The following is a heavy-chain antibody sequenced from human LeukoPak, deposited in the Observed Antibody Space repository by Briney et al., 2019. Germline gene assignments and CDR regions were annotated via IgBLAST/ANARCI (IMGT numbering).Heavy chain of an antibody. Sequence: SGTLSLTCAVSGDSISNSHWWSWVRQPPRKGLEWIGEIYHGGSTNFNPSLRSRVTISVDRSNNQFSLRLTSVTAADTAVYYCARGEEHGSGTVHFDYWGQGTLVTVSS. V-gene: IGHV4-4*02. J-gene: IGHJ4*02. CDR2: IYHGGST. CDR1: GDSISNSHW. CDR3: ARGEEHGSGTVHFDY. D-gene: IGHD3-10*01.